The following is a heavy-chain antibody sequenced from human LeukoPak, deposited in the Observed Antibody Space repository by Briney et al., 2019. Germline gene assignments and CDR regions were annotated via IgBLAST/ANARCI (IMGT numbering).Heavy chain of an antibody. Sequence: ASETLSLTCAVYGGSFSGYYWSWIRQPPGKGLEWIGEISHSGSTNYNPSLKSRVTISVDTSKNQFSLKLSSVTAADTAVYYCARLPMVRGVIFFDYWGQGTLVTVSS. D-gene: IGHD3-10*01. CDR3: ARLPMVRGVIFFDY. J-gene: IGHJ4*02. CDR2: ISHSGST. V-gene: IGHV4-34*01. CDR1: GGSFSGYY.